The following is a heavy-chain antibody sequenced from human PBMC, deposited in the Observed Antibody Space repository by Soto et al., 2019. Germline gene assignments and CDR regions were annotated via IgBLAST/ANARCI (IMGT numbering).Heavy chain of an antibody. J-gene: IGHJ4*02. V-gene: IGHV3-23*01. Sequence: GGSLRLSCVASGITFGSRAMSRVRQAPGEGLEWVSSITDTGGDTKYADSVRGRFTISRDNSKNTLYLQMNSLRAEDTAVYYCAKDRIVATIFDYWGQGTLVTVSS. CDR2: ITDTGGDT. D-gene: IGHD5-12*01. CDR1: GITFGSRA. CDR3: AKDRIVATIFDY.